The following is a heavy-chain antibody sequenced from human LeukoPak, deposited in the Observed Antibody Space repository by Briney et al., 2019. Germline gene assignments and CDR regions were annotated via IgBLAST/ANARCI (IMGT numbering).Heavy chain of an antibody. D-gene: IGHD6-13*01. Sequence: ASVKVSCKASGYTFNKFGMSWVRQAPGQGLERLGWINTYNGNTKLGEKFQGRVTMTTDTSTSIVYMELTSLRTDDTAVYFCARDTPQHLKRFDYWGQGTLITVSS. CDR1: GYTFNKFG. J-gene: IGHJ4*02. CDR3: ARDTPQHLKRFDY. V-gene: IGHV1-18*01. CDR2: INTYNGNT.